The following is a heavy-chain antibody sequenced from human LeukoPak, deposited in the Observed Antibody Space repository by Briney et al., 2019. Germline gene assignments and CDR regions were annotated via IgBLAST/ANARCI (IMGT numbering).Heavy chain of an antibody. Sequence: GGSLRLSCATSGFTLSSYGMHWVRQAPGKGLEWVSYITGSSTTMYYADSVKGRFTISRDNAKNSLYLQMNSLRAEDTAVYYCAREPTYTSSWYTTCDYWGQGALVTVSS. V-gene: IGHV3-48*01. D-gene: IGHD6-13*01. CDR1: GFTLSSYG. J-gene: IGHJ4*02. CDR3: AREPTYTSSWYTTCDY. CDR2: ITGSSTTM.